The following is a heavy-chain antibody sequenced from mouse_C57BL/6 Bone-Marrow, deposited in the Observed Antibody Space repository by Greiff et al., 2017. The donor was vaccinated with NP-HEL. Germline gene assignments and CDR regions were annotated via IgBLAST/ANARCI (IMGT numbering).Heavy chain of an antibody. CDR3: AGNYGSHWYFDV. CDR1: GYTFTSYW. Sequence: VQLQQPGAELVKPGASVKMSCKASGYTFTSYWITWVKQRPGQGLEWIGDIYPGSGSTNYNEKFKSKATLTVDTSSSTAYMQLSSLTSEDSAVYYCAGNYGSHWYFDVWGTGTTVTVSS. D-gene: IGHD1-1*01. V-gene: IGHV1-55*01. J-gene: IGHJ1*03. CDR2: IYPGSGST.